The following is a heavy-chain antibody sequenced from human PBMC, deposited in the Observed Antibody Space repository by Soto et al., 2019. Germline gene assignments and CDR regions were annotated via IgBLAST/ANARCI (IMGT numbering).Heavy chain of an antibody. CDR3: AKFRGTTTSCHDS. J-gene: IGHJ5*01. D-gene: IGHD2-2*01. Sequence: GGSLRLSCAASGFTFSSYAIHWVRQAPGKGLEWVAVISYDGSNKYYADSVKGRFTISRDNSKNTLYLQMNSLRAEDTAEYFCAKFRGTTTSCHDSWGQGALVTVSS. CDR2: ISYDGSNK. V-gene: IGHV3-30-3*02. CDR1: GFTFSSYA.